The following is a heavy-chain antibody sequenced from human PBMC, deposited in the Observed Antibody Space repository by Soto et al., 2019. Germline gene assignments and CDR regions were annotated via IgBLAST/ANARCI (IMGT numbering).Heavy chain of an antibody. J-gene: IGHJ5*02. CDR1: SGSISSTIYS. V-gene: IGHV4-39*01. CDR2: IFYSGST. Sequence: QLQLQESGPGLVKPSETLSLTCTVSSGSISSTIYSWDWIRQPPGKGLEWFGSIFYSGSTYYNPSLKSRVTISVDTSKNQFSLTLTSVTAADTAVYYCARQCRGVTCHWFVPWGQGTLVTVSS. D-gene: IGHD2-15*01. CDR3: ARQCRGVTCHWFVP.